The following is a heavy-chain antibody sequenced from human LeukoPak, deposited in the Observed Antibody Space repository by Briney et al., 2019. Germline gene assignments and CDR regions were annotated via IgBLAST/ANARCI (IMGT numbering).Heavy chain of an antibody. CDR3: AKVGQPWSIWDYFDY. V-gene: IGHV3-21*04. Sequence: PGGSLRLSCAASGFTFSSYSMNWVRQAPGKGLEWVSSISSSSRYIYYADSVKGRFTISRDDAKNSLYLQMNSLRAGDTAVYYCAKVGQPWSIWDYFDYWGQGTLVTVSS. CDR1: GFTFSSYS. D-gene: IGHD3-16*01. CDR2: ISSSSRYI. J-gene: IGHJ4*02.